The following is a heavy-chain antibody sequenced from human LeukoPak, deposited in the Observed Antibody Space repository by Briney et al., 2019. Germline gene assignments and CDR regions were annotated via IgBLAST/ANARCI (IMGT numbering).Heavy chain of an antibody. CDR1: GGSFSGYY. CDR3: ARGVTIFGVVTYGMDV. CDR2: INHSGST. J-gene: IGHJ6*02. D-gene: IGHD3-3*01. V-gene: IGHV4-34*01. Sequence: KTSETLSLTCAVYGGSFSGYYWSWIRQPPGKGLEWIGEINHSGSTNNNPSLKSRVTISVDTSKNQFSLKLSSVTAADTAVYYCARGVTIFGVVTYGMDVWGQGTTVTVSS.